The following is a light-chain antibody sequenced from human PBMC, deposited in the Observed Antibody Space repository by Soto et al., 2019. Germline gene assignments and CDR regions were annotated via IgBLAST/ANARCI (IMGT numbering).Light chain of an antibody. CDR1: NIGTKN. V-gene: IGLV3-9*01. CDR3: QVWDSSTDV. J-gene: IGLJ1*01. Sequence: SSELTQPLSVSVALGQTARITCGGDNIGTKNVRWYQHKPGQAPVLVMYSDSNRPSGIPERFSGSNSGNTATLTIRRAQAGDEADYYCQVWDSSTDVFGTGTKVTVL. CDR2: SDS.